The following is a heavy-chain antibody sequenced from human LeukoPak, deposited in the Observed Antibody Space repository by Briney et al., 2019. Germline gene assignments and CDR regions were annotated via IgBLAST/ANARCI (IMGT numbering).Heavy chain of an antibody. CDR1: GGTFSSYA. D-gene: IGHD2-15*01. V-gene: IGHV1-69*06. CDR3: ARGNIVVVVAATAYNWFDP. CDR2: IIPIFGTA. Sequence: SVKVSCKASGGTFSSYAISWVRQAPGQGLEWMGGIIPIFGTANYAQKFQGRVTITADKSTSTAYMELSSLRSEDTAVYYCARGNIVVVVAATAYNWFDPWGQGTLVTVSS. J-gene: IGHJ5*02.